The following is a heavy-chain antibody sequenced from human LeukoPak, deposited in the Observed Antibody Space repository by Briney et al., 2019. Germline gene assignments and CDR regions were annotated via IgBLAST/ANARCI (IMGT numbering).Heavy chain of an antibody. CDR2: IYYNGST. CDR1: RGSISSYY. V-gene: IGHV4-59*08. Sequence: PSETLSLTCTVSRGSISSYYWTWIRQPPGKGLEWIGYIYYNGSTNYNPSLKSRGTISVDASENQFSLKLTSVTAADTAVYYCARQSRGIAVAGLDYWGQGTLVTVSS. CDR3: ARQSRGIAVAGLDY. J-gene: IGHJ4*02. D-gene: IGHD6-19*01.